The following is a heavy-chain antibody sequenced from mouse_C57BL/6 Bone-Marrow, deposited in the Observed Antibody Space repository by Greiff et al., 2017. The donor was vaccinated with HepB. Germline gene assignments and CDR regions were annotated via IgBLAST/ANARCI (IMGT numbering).Heavy chain of an antibody. CDR1: GYSITSGYY. Sequence: ESGPGLVKPSQSLSLTCSVTGYSITSGYYWNWIRQFPGNKLEWMGYISYDGSNNYNPSLKNRISITRDTSKNQFFLKLNSVTTEDTATYYCARGGSPWFAYWGQGTLVTVSA. CDR2: ISYDGSN. CDR3: ARGGSPWFAY. J-gene: IGHJ3*01. V-gene: IGHV3-6*01. D-gene: IGHD6-1*01.